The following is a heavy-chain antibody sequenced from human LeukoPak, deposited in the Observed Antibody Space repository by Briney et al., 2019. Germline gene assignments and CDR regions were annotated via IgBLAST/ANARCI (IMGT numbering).Heavy chain of an antibody. CDR3: AGLLTTVTTGWFDP. J-gene: IGHJ5*02. D-gene: IGHD4-17*01. CDR1: GGSFSDYY. Sequence: SETLSLTCAVYGGSFSDYYWIWNRQPPGMGLEWIGEINHSGSTNYNPSLNSRVTISVDTSKNQFSLKLSSVTAADTAVYYCAGLLTTVTTGWFDPWGQGTLVTVSS. V-gene: IGHV4-34*01. CDR2: INHSGST.